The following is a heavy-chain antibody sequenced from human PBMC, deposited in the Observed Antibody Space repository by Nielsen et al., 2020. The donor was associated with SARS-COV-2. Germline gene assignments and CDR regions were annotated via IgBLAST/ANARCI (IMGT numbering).Heavy chain of an antibody. J-gene: IGHJ4*02. CDR3: ARGDLVVVPSPILGLGPFFYYFYLDV. CDR1: GGSVSSNDW. Sequence: SETLSLTCAVSGGSVSSNDWWPWVRQSPGRGLEWIGEVSHSGSINYNPSLKSRVTLSMDKSKRQFSLRLTSVSAADTAVYFCARGDLVVVPSPILGLGPFFYYFYLDVWGQGVLVTVSP. V-gene: IGHV4-4*02. D-gene: IGHD2-2*01. CDR2: VSHSGSI.